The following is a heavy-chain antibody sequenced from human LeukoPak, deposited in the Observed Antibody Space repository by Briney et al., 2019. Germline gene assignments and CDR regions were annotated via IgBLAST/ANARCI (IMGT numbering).Heavy chain of an antibody. D-gene: IGHD1-26*01. CDR2: IIAIFGTA. CDR1: VGTFSSYA. Sequence: ASVKVSCKASVGTFSSYAISWVRQAPGQGLEWMGGIIAIFGTANYAQKFQGRVTITADEPTRTAYMELSSLRSEDTAVYYCARSGRMVEWELLGVPYYFDYWGQGTLVTVSS. J-gene: IGHJ4*02. CDR3: ARSGRMVEWELLGVPYYFDY. V-gene: IGHV1-69*13.